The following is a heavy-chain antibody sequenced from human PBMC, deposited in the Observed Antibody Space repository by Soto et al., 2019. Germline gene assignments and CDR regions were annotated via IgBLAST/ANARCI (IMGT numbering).Heavy chain of an antibody. V-gene: IGHV1-69*12. CDR3: ARGTRYFPVYGYFDL. J-gene: IGHJ2*01. CDR2: IIPIFGTA. Sequence: QVQLVQSGAEVKKPGSSVKVSCKASGGTFSSYAISWVRQAPGQGLEWMGGIIPIFGTANYAQKFQGRVTITADESTSAAYMERSSRRSEDPAVYYCARGTRYFPVYGYFDLWGRGTLVTVSS. CDR1: GGTFSSYA. D-gene: IGHD3-10*01.